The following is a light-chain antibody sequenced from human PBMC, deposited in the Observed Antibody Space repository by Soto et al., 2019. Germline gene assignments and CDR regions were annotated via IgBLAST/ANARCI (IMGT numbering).Light chain of an antibody. CDR2: GTS. J-gene: IGKJ5*01. Sequence: EIVLTHSPGTLSLSPCERATLSSSASQSVSSAYLGWYQQKPGQAPRLLIYGTSSRATGIPDRFSGSGSGTDFTLTISRLEPEDFAVYYCQQYGNSPITFGQGTRLEIK. CDR1: QSVSSAY. V-gene: IGKV3-20*01. CDR3: QQYGNSPIT.